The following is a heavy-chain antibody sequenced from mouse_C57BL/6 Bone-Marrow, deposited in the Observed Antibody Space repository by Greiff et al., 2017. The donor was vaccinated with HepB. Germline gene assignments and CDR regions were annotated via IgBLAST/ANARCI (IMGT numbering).Heavy chain of an antibody. CDR2: INPNYGTT. D-gene: IGHD1-1*01. J-gene: IGHJ4*01. CDR1: GYSFTDYN. Sequence: EVQLQQSGPELVKPGASVKISCKASGYSFTDYNMNWVKQSNGKSLEWIGVINPNYGTTSYNQKFKGKATLTVDQSSSTAYMQLNSLTSEDSAVYYCERSFFYGSFYAMYYWGQGTSVTVSA. CDR3: ERSFFYGSFYAMYY. V-gene: IGHV1-39*01.